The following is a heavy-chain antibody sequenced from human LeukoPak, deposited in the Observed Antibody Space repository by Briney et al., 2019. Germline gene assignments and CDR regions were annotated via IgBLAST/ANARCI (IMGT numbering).Heavy chain of an antibody. CDR3: ARDGTPIYSNGWVYMDV. Sequence: GGSLRLSCAASGFSFSSYEMNWVRQAPGKGLERISYISASGTLTHYADSVEGRFTISRDNAKNSLFLQMNSLRGEDTAVYYCARDGTPIYSNGWVYMDVWGKGTTVTISS. V-gene: IGHV3-48*03. J-gene: IGHJ6*04. D-gene: IGHD6-25*01. CDR2: ISASGTLT. CDR1: GFSFSSYE.